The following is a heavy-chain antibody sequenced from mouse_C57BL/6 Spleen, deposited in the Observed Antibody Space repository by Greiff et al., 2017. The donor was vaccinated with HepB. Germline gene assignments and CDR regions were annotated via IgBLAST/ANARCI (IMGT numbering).Heavy chain of an antibody. Sequence: VQLQQSGPELVKPGASVKISCKASGYAFSSSWMNWVKQRPGKGLEWIGRIYPGDGDTNYNGKFKGKATLTADKSSRTAYMQLSSLTSEDSAVYFCARIVGLYDYYFDYWGQGTTLTVSS. CDR3: ARIVGLYDYYFDY. V-gene: IGHV1-82*01. CDR1: GYAFSSSW. CDR2: IYPGDGDT. D-gene: IGHD2-3*01. J-gene: IGHJ2*01.